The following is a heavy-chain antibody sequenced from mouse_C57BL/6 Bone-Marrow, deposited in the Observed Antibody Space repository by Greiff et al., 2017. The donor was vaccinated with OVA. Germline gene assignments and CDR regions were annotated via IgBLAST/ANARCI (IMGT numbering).Heavy chain of an antibody. Sequence: VQLQQSGAELVRPGASVTLSCTASGFNIKDYYMHWVKQRPEQGLEWIGRIDPEDGDTEYAPQFQGKATMTANTSSNTAYLQRSSLTSEDTAVYYCTDLGYYYFDYWGQGTTLTVSS. J-gene: IGHJ2*01. CDR1: GFNIKDYY. D-gene: IGHD2-2*01. CDR2: IDPEDGDT. CDR3: TDLGYYYFDY. V-gene: IGHV14-1*01.